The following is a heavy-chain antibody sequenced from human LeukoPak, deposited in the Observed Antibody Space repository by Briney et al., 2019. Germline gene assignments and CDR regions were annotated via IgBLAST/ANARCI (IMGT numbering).Heavy chain of an antibody. CDR3: ARDPYFSYDSSGYLFDY. CDR2: IYSGGST. D-gene: IGHD3-22*01. V-gene: IGHV3-53*01. CDR1: GFTVSSNY. Sequence: GGSLRLSCAASGFTVSSNYMSWVRQAPGKGLEWVSVIYSGGSTYYADSVKGRFTISRDNSKNTLYLQMNSLRAEGTAVYYCARDPYFSYDSSGYLFDYWGQGTLVTVSS. J-gene: IGHJ4*02.